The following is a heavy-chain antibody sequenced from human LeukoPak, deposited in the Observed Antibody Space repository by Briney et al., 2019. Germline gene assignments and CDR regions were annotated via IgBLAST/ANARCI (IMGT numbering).Heavy chain of an antibody. CDR3: AKAGYESGDTGGHYGVGHYFDY. Sequence: GGSLRLSCAASGVTFSSFALSWVRQAPGKGLQWVSAVDYSGGSTYYAASVKGRFIISRDNSKNPLYLQMNSLRADDTAIYYCAKAGYESGDTGGHYGVGHYFDYWGQGSLVTVSS. D-gene: IGHD2-8*02. V-gene: IGHV3-23*01. CDR2: VDYSGGST. CDR1: GVTFSSFA. J-gene: IGHJ4*02.